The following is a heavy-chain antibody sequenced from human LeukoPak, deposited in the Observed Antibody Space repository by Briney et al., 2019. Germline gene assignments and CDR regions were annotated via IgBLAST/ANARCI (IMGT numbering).Heavy chain of an antibody. D-gene: IGHD3-3*01. CDR1: GYTLTELP. CDR2: FDPEDGET. CDR3: ATPSFFGVVISAFHF. V-gene: IGHV1-24*01. Sequence: EASVKVSCKLSGYTLTELPMHWVRQAPGKGLQWMGGFDPEDGETIYAQKFQGRVTMTQDTSTDTAYMELSSLTYEDTAVYYCATPSFFGVVISAFHFWGQGTKVTVSS. J-gene: IGHJ3*01.